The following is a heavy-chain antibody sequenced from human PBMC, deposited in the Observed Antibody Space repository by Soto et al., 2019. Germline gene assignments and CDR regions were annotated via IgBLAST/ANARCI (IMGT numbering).Heavy chain of an antibody. V-gene: IGHV4-59*08. Sequence: SETLSLTCTVSGGSIGTYYWTWIRQPPGKGVEWIGYVYHSGSTNYNSSLKSRVTISVDTSKNQFSLKLSSVTAADTAVYYCARGNSLFDYWGQGTLVTVSS. CDR1: GGSIGTYY. CDR2: VYHSGST. CDR3: ARGNSLFDY. J-gene: IGHJ4*02.